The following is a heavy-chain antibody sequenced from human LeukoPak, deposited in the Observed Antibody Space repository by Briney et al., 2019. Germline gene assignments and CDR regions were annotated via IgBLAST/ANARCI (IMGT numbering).Heavy chain of an antibody. J-gene: IGHJ4*02. Sequence: SETLSLTCAVSGGSISSSNWWSWVRQPPGKGLEWIGEIYHSGSTNYNPSLKSRVTISVDKSKNQFSLKLSSVTAADTAVYYCARGPENYYDISGYYPLFDYWGQGTLVTVSS. D-gene: IGHD3-22*01. CDR3: ARGPENYYDISGYYPLFDY. CDR1: GGSISSSNW. CDR2: IYHSGST. V-gene: IGHV4-4*02.